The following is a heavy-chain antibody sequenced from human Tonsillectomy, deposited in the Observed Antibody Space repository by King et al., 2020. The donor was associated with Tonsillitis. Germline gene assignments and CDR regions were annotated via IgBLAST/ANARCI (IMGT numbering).Heavy chain of an antibody. Sequence: TLKESGPTLVKPTQTLTLTCTFSGFSLSTSGVGVGWIRQPPGKALEWLALIYWNDDKRYSPSLKSRLTITKDTSKNPVVLTMTNMDPVDTATYYCAHRRDYVYTGEFGYLGQGTLVTVSS. J-gene: IGHJ4*02. D-gene: IGHD4-17*01. CDR1: GFSLSTSGVG. V-gene: IGHV2-5*01. CDR3: AHRRDYVYTGEFGY. CDR2: IYWNDDK.